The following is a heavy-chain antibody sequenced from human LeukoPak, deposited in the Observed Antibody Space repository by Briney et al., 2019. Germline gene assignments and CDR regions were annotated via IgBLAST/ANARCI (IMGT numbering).Heavy chain of an antibody. CDR3: ASTPYDFWSGYYTGMFDP. J-gene: IGHJ5*02. CDR2: IYYSGST. CDR1: GGSISSYY. Sequence: SETLSLTCTVSGGSISSYYWSWIRQPPGKGLEWIGYIYYSGSTNYNPSLKSRVTMSVDTSKNQFSLKLGSVTAADTAVYYCASTPYDFWSGYYTGMFDPWGQGTLVTVSS. D-gene: IGHD3-3*01. V-gene: IGHV4-59*01.